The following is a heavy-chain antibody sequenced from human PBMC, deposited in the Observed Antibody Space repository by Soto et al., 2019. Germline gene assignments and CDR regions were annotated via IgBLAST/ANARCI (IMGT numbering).Heavy chain of an antibody. CDR3: AREGNTMVRGVIRHLRPPPMDV. Sequence: QVQLVQSGAEVKKPGSSVKVSCKASGGTFSSYAISWVRQAPGQGLEWMGGIIPIFGTANYAQKFQGRVTLTADQPTRTDCMELSSLRSEDTSVYYCAREGNTMVRGVIRHLRPPPMDVWGQGTTVTVSS. V-gene: IGHV1-69*12. J-gene: IGHJ6*02. D-gene: IGHD3-10*01. CDR2: IIPIFGTA. CDR1: GGTFSSYA.